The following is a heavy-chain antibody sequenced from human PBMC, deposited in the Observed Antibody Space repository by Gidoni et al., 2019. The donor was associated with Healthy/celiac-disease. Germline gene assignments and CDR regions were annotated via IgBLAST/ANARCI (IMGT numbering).Heavy chain of an antibody. CDR2: IYSGGST. CDR1: GFTVSSNY. J-gene: IGHJ4*02. Sequence: EVQLVESGGGLVQPGGSLRLSCAASGFTVSSNYMSWVRQAPGKGLEWVSVIYSGGSTYYADSVKGRFTISRDNSKNTLYLQMNSLRAEDTAVYYCARDRRVEPEYYFDYWGQGTLVTVSS. CDR3: ARDRRVEPEYYFDY. V-gene: IGHV3-66*02. D-gene: IGHD2-2*01.